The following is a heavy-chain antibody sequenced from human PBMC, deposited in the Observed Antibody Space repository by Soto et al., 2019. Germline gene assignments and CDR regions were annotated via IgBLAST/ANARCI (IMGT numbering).Heavy chain of an antibody. D-gene: IGHD2-2*03. CDR2: IIPIFGTA. Sequence: ASVKVSCKASGGTFSSYAISWVRQAPGQGLEWMGGIIPIFGTANYAQKFQGRVTITADESTSTAYMELSSLRSEDTAVYYCAREGLDIVVVPGAFDIWGQGTMVTGSS. J-gene: IGHJ3*02. V-gene: IGHV1-69*13. CDR1: GGTFSSYA. CDR3: AREGLDIVVVPGAFDI.